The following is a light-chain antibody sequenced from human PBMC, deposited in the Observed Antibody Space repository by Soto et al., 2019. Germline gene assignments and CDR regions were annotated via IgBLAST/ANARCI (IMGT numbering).Light chain of an antibody. V-gene: IGKV3-20*01. CDR2: GAS. Sequence: EIVLTQSPGTLSLSPGERATLSCRASQSVSSIYLGWYQQKPGQAPRLLMHGASSRATGIPERFSGSGSGTDFTLTISSLQSEDFAVYYCQQYSNWPPITFGQGTRLEIK. CDR1: QSVSSIY. J-gene: IGKJ5*01. CDR3: QQYSNWPPIT.